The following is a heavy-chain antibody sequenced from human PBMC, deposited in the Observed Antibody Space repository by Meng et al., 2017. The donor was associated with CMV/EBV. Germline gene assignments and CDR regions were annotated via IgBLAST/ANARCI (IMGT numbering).Heavy chain of an antibody. CDR3: ARGQSRIVVPAASVDYYYGMDV. Sequence: SVKVSCKASGGTFSSYAISWVRQAPGQGLEWMGGIIPIFGTANYAQEFQGRVTITTDESTSTAYMELSSLRSEDTAVYYCARGQSRIVVPAASVDYYYGMDVWGQGTTVTVSS. J-gene: IGHJ6*02. V-gene: IGHV1-69*05. CDR2: IIPIFGTA. D-gene: IGHD2-2*01. CDR1: GGTFSSYA.